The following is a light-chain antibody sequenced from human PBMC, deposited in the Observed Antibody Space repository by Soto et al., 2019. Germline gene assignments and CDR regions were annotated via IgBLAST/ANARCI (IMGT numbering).Light chain of an antibody. V-gene: IGKV1-5*03. CDR1: QSISSW. J-gene: IGKJ2*01. CDR3: QQYNSYSYT. Sequence: DIQMTQSPSTLSASVGDRVTITCRASQSISSWLAWYQQKPGKAPKLPIYKASSLKSGVPSRFSGSGSGTEFTLTISSLQPDDFATYYCQQYNSYSYTFGQGTNLEIK. CDR2: KAS.